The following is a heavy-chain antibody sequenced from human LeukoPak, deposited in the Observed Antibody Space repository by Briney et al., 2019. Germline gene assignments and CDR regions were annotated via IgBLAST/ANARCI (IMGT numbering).Heavy chain of an antibody. CDR3: ANPREPDDSSGYKV. J-gene: IGHJ3*01. D-gene: IGHD3-22*01. V-gene: IGHV3-23*01. CDR1: GFTFSSYA. CDR2: ISGSGGST. Sequence: PGGSLRLSCAASGFTFSSYAMSWVRQAPGKGLEWVSAISGSGGSTYYADSVKGRFTISRDNSKNTLYLQMNSLRAEDTAVYYCANPREPDDSSGYKVWGQGTMVTVSS.